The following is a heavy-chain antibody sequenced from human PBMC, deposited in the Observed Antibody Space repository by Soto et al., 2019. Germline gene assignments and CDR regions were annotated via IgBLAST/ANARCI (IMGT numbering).Heavy chain of an antibody. Sequence: GGSLKISCAASGFTFSSYAMHWVRQAPGKGLEWVAVISYDGSNKYYADSVKGRFTISRDNSENTLYLQMNSLRAEDTAVYYCARPILTGYYNHWFEPWGQGALVTVSS. CDR2: ISYDGSNK. CDR1: GFTFSSYA. J-gene: IGHJ5*02. CDR3: ARPILTGYYNHWFEP. V-gene: IGHV3-30-3*01. D-gene: IGHD3-9*01.